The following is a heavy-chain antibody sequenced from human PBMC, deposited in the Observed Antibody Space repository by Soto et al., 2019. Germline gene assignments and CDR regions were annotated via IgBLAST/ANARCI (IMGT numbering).Heavy chain of an antibody. D-gene: IGHD1-26*01. CDR1: GFTFSRYG. CDR2: ISYDGSNT. CDR3: GKDQWEFHGGLDY. J-gene: IGHJ4*02. Sequence: QVQLVESGGGVVQPGRSLRLSCAVSGFTFSRYGMHWVRQAPGKGLEWVAGISYDGSNTYHVDSAKGRFTVSRDNSKNTLYLQMNSLRDEHTAVYYCGKDQWEFHGGLDYWGQGALVTVSS. V-gene: IGHV3-30*18.